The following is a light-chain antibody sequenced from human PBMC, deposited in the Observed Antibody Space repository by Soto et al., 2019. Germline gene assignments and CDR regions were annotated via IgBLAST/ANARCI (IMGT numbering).Light chain of an antibody. V-gene: IGKV2-28*01. Sequence: DIVMTHSPLSLPVTPGEPASISCRSSQSLLHSNGFIYLDWYLQKPGQPPQLLIYLGSFRASGVSDRLSGSGSGTDFTLQISTVEAEDVGVYYCMQALQVPPTFGQGTKVDIK. CDR2: LGS. CDR3: MQALQVPPT. CDR1: QSLLHSNGFIY. J-gene: IGKJ1*01.